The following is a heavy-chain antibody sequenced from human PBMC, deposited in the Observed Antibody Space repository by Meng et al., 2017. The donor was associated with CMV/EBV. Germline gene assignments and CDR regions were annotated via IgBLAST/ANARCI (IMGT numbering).Heavy chain of an antibody. Sequence: LTGAASGFTFSSYGMHWVRQAPGKGLEWVAFIRYDGSNKYYADSVKGRFTISRDNSKNTLYLQMNSLRAEDTAVYYCASTARNYYYYGMDVWGQGTTVTVSS. CDR3: ASTARNYYYYGMDV. D-gene: IGHD2-21*02. V-gene: IGHV3-30*02. CDR1: GFTFSSYG. J-gene: IGHJ6*02. CDR2: IRYDGSNK.